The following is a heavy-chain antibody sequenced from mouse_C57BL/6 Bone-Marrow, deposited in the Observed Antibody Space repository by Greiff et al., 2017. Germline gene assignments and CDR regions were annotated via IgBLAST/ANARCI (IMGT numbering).Heavy chain of an antibody. CDR3: ARRDYYYGSRDY. CDR2: IYPRDGST. V-gene: IGHV1-78*01. CDR1: GYTFTDHT. D-gene: IGHD1-1*01. Sequence: VKLQQSDAELVKPGASVKISCKVSGYTFTDHTIHWMKQRPEQGLEWIGYIYPRDGSTKYNEKFKGNATLTADKSSSTAYMQLNSLTSEDSSFYFCARRDYYYGSRDYWGQGTTLTVSS. J-gene: IGHJ2*01.